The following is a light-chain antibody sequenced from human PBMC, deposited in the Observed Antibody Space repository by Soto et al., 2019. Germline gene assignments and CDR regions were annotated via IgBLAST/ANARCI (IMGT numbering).Light chain of an antibody. J-gene: IGKJ1*01. CDR3: QQDNTWHPKMA. CDR2: GAS. Sequence: VVTQSPATLSVFPGETATLSCRASQSVSSDLAWYPQRPGKAPRLLIYGASTRATGIPARFSGSGSGTEFRLTISSLQSEDFATYYCQQDNTWHPKMAFGRGTKVEIK. CDR1: QSVSSD. V-gene: IGKV3-15*01.